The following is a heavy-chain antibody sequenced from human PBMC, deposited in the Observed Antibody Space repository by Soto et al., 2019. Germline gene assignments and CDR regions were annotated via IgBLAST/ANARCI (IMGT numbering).Heavy chain of an antibody. J-gene: IGHJ4*02. Sequence: GRSLRLSCAASGFSFSSYGMHWVRQAPGKGLEWVGGIWYDGSEKYYEDSVKGRFTISRDISKNSLFLHLSSLRAEDTAVYYCARDADATSYGSYYFDSWGQGT. V-gene: IGHV3-33*01. CDR2: IWYDGSEK. D-gene: IGHD3-16*01. CDR3: ARDADATSYGSYYFDS. CDR1: GFSFSSYG.